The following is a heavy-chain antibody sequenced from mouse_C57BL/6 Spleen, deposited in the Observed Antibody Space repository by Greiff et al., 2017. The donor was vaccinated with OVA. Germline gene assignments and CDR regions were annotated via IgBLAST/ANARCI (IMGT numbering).Heavy chain of an antibody. CDR1: GYTFTSYW. V-gene: IGHV1-55*01. Sequence: QVQLQQPGAELVKPGASVKMSCKASGYTFTSYWITWVKQRPGQGLGWIGDIYPGSGSTNYNEKFKSKATLTVDTSSSTAYMQLSSLTSEDSAVYYCARGYGNYLAWFAYWGQGTLVTVSA. J-gene: IGHJ3*01. D-gene: IGHD2-10*02. CDR3: ARGYGNYLAWFAY. CDR2: IYPGSGST.